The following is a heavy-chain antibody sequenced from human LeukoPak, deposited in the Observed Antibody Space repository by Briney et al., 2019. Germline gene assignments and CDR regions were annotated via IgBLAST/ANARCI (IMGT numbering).Heavy chain of an antibody. J-gene: IGHJ4*02. CDR3: ARDKFSSSWYPNTLGFFDY. Sequence: GGSLRLSCAASGFTFDDYAMHWVRQALGKGLEWVSGISWNSGSIGYADSVKGRFTISRDNAKNSLYLQMNSLRAEDTAVYYCARDKFSSSWYPNTLGFFDYWGQGTLVTVSS. CDR1: GFTFDDYA. CDR2: ISWNSGSI. V-gene: IGHV3-9*01. D-gene: IGHD6-13*01.